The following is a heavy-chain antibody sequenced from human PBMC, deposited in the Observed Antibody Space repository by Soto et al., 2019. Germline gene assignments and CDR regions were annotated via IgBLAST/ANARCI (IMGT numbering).Heavy chain of an antibody. D-gene: IGHD6-13*01. CDR3: ARDRYSSSPSYYGMDV. J-gene: IGHJ6*02. CDR2: INHSGST. CDR1: GGSFSGYY. Sequence: SETLSLTCAVYGGSFSGYYWSWIRQPPGKGLEWIGEINHSGSTNYNPSLKSRVTISVDASKNQFSLKLSSVTAADTAVYYCARDRYSSSPSYYGMDVWGQGTTVTVSS. V-gene: IGHV4-34*01.